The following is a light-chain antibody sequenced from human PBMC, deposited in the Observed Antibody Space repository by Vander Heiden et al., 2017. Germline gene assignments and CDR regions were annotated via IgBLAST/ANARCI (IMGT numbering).Light chain of an antibody. V-gene: IGLV8-61*01. CDR1: SGSVSTIYY. CDR3: VLYMGSGISV. J-gene: IGLJ2*01. Sequence: TVVTQEPWFPGSPGGIVSSTCGLSSGSVSTIYYPSCYQHPPAHATRTLIYSTTSRSPGVPHRFAGSILGNKAALTITGAQADDESDYYCVLYMGSGISVFGGGTKLTVL. CDR2: STT.